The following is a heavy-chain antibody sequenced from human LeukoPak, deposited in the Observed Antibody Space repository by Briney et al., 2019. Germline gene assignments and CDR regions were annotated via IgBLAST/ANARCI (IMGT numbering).Heavy chain of an antibody. CDR3: ARNRGSHRYYYGMDV. D-gene: IGHD1-26*01. J-gene: IGHJ6*02. CDR2: IYTNETT. Sequence: SETLSLTCTVSGGSISSYHWSWIRQAAGKGLEWIGRIYTNETTNYNPSLKSRVTMSIDTSKNKFSLRLTSVTATDTAVYYCARNRGSHRYYYGMDVWGQGTTVTVSS. CDR1: GGSISSYH. V-gene: IGHV4-4*07.